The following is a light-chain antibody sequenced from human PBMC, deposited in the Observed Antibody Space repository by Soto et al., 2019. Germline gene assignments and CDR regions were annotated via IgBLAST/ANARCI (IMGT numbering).Light chain of an antibody. CDR2: MGS. CDR3: MQTLQTPWT. V-gene: IGKV2-28*01. J-gene: IGKJ1*01. CDR1: QSLLHSNGYNY. Sequence: DIVMTQSPLSLPVTPGEPASISCSSSQSLLHSNGYNYLDWYLQKPAQPPQLLICMGSNRASGVPDRFSGSGSGTDFTLTISRVEAEDFGVYYCMQTLQTPWTFGQGTQVDIK.